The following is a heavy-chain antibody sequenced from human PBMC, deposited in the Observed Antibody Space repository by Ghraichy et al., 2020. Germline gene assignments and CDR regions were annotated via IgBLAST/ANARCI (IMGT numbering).Heavy chain of an antibody. CDR1: GGSVSSGRYY. V-gene: IGHV4-61*01. J-gene: IGHJ4*02. Sequence: SETLSLTCTVSGGSVSSGRYYWSWIRQPPGKGLEWIGYIYYSGSTNYNPSLKSRVTISVDTSKNQFSLRLSSVTAADTAVYYCALRLALYGDYFAYWGQGTLVTVSS. D-gene: IGHD4-17*01. CDR2: IYYSGST. CDR3: ALRLALYGDYFAY.